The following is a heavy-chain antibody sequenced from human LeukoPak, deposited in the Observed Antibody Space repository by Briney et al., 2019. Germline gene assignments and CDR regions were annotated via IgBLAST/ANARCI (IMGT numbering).Heavy chain of an antibody. V-gene: IGHV3-74*01. CDR2: IDGDESAT. Sequence: GGSLRLSCAASGFTFRSHWMHWVRQAPGKGLIWVSRIDGDESATYYGDSVKGRFTISRDNAKNTLYLQMNSLRAEDTAVYYCARVTAVAGTSVGVDAWGQGILVTVS. J-gene: IGHJ4*02. CDR1: GFTFRSHW. CDR3: ARVTAVAGTSVGVDA. D-gene: IGHD6-19*01.